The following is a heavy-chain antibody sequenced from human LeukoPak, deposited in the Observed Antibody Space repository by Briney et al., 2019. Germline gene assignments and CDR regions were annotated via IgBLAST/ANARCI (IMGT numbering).Heavy chain of an antibody. J-gene: IGHJ4*02. CDR3: ARDRGVGASSVDS. CDR1: GGPFRTSG. Sequence: SVKVSCKACGGPFRTSGFNWVRQAPGQGLEWMGRFIPILNMADYAQKFQGRVTITADKYTSTAYMELSSLGSEDTAVYYCARDRGVGASSVDSWGQGTVVTVSS. CDR2: FIPILNMA. D-gene: IGHD1-26*01. V-gene: IGHV1-69*04.